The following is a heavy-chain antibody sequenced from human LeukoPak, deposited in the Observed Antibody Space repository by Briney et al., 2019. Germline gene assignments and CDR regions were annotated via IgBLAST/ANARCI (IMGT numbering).Heavy chain of an antibody. D-gene: IGHD4-17*01. J-gene: IGHJ3*02. CDR2: IDPKSGGT. V-gene: IGHV1-2*02. CDR3: ARDNVVWSDNGVEDAFDI. Sequence: ASVEVSCKASGYTFTGYYIHWVRQAPGQGLEWMGWIDPKSGGTLYAQSFQGRVTMTRDTSITTAYMDVSSLRSDDTALYYCARDNVVWSDNGVEDAFDIWGQGTMVTVTS. CDR1: GYTFTGYY.